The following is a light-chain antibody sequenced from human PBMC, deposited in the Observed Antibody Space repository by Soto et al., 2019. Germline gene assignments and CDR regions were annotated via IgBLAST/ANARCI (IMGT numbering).Light chain of an antibody. J-gene: IGLJ3*02. CDR3: SSYTGGTTWA. CDR2: EVS. CDR1: SNDVGGYNY. Sequence: QSVLTQPASVSGSPGQSITISCTGSSNDVGGYNYVSWYQQYPGKAPILIIYEVSNRPSGVSNRFSGSKSGDTASLTISGLQAEDEADYYCSSYTGGTTWAFGGGTQLTVL. V-gene: IGLV2-14*01.